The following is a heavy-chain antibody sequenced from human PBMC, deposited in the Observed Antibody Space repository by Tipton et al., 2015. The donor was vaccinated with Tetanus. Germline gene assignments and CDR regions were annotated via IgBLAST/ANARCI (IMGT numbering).Heavy chain of an antibody. Sequence: TLSLTCAVSGESLSGHFWSWVRQPPGKGLEWIGEITPRGSASYNPSLKSRVSILGDTSKNQFSLKLTSVTAADTAVYYCARANYDFSKKGPFDSWGQGSLVIVSS. CDR2: ITPRGSA. CDR1: GESLSGHF. CDR3: ARANYDFSKKGPFDS. D-gene: IGHD3-3*01. J-gene: IGHJ4*02. V-gene: IGHV4-34*01.